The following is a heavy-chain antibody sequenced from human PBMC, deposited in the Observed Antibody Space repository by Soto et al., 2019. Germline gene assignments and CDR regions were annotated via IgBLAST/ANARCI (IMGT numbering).Heavy chain of an antibody. CDR2: IFSNDEK. V-gene: IGHV2-26*01. D-gene: IGHD3-10*01. CDR1: GFSLSNARMG. J-gene: IGHJ4*02. Sequence: QVTLKESGPVLVKPTETLTLTCTVSGFSLSNARMGVSWIRQPPGKALEWLAHIFSNDEKSYSTSLKSRLTISKDTSKSQVVLTMTNMDPVDTATYYCARTPYGSGSGLDYWGQGTLVTVSS. CDR3: ARTPYGSGSGLDY.